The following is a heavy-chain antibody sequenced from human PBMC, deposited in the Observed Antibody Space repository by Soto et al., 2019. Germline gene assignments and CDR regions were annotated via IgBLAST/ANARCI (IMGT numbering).Heavy chain of an antibody. CDR3: TTGLTYYSDSSGYYFDA. V-gene: IGHV3-15*07. CDR1: GFTFTNAW. Sequence: EVHLVESGGDLVKPGGSLRPSCAVSGFTFTNAWMNWVRQAPGKGLEWVGRIKSKNDGGTTEYAAPVKGRLIITRDDSKNTVYLQMNSLQTEDTGVYYCTTGLTYYSDSSGYYFDAWGQGTLVTVSS. J-gene: IGHJ4*02. CDR2: IKSKNDGGTT. D-gene: IGHD3-22*01.